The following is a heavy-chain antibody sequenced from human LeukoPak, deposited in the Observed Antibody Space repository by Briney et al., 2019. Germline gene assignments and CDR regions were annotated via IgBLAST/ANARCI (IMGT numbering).Heavy chain of an antibody. CDR2: ISSSSSYI. J-gene: IGHJ5*02. CDR3: AKDKSLAAAATVNWFDP. D-gene: IGHD6-13*01. CDR1: GFTFSSYS. V-gene: IGHV3-21*04. Sequence: GGSLRLSCAASGFTFSSYSMNWVRQAPGKGLEWVSSISSSSSYIYYADSVKGRFTISRDNSKNTLYLQMNSLRAEDTAVYYCAKDKSLAAAATVNWFDPWGQGTLVTVSS.